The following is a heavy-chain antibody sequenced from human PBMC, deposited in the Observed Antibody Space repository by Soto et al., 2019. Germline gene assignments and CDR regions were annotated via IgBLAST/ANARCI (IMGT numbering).Heavy chain of an antibody. CDR2: IYYSGST. D-gene: IGHD2-15*01. CDR3: ARDSRDVVVVAATPVIYYYYGLDV. V-gene: IGHV4-30-4*01. Sequence: SETLSLTCTVSGGSISSGDYYWSWIRQPPGKGLEWIGYIYYSGSTYYNPSLKSRVTISVDTSKNQFSLKLSSVTAADTAVYYCARDSRDVVVVAATPVIYYYYGLDVRGQGTTVTVSS. CDR1: GGSISSGDYY. J-gene: IGHJ6*02.